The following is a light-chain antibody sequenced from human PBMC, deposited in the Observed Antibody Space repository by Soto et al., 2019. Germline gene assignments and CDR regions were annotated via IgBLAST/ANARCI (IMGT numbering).Light chain of an antibody. CDR3: TSYTTSSTLV. V-gene: IGLV2-14*03. CDR2: DVS. J-gene: IGLJ2*01. CDR1: SSDVGYYNY. Sequence: QSALTQPASVSESLGQSITISCTGTSSDVGYYNYVSWYQHHPGKAPKLMIYDVSNRPSGVSRRFSGSKSGNTASLTISGLRAEDEADYYCTSYTTSSTLVFGGGTKLTVL.